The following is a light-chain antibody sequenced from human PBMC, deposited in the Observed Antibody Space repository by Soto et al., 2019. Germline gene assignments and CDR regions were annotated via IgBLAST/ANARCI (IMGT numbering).Light chain of an antibody. CDR2: HAS. V-gene: IGKV3D-20*02. J-gene: IGKJ4*01. CDR1: QSLTSGY. CDR3: QQRSNWPPELT. Sequence: EIVLTQSPGTLSLSPGERATLSCRTSQSLTSGYLAWYQVKPGQAPRLLICHASSRATGIPDRFSGSGSGKDFTLTINRLEPEDFAVYYCQQRSNWPPELTFGGGTKVDI.